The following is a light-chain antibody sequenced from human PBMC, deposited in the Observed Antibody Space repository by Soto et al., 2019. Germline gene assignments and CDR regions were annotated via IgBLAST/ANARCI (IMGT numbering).Light chain of an antibody. Sequence: DIQMTQSPSTLSASVGDRVTITCRASQNIIRWLAWYQQKPGKAPKLLIYDASNLESGVPSRFSGSGSGTEFTLTISSLQPDDLATYYCQQYNTYWTFGPGTKVDIK. J-gene: IGKJ3*01. V-gene: IGKV1-5*01. CDR1: QNIIRW. CDR2: DAS. CDR3: QQYNTYWT.